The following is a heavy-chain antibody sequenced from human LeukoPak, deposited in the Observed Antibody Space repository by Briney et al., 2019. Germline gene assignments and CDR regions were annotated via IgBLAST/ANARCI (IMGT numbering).Heavy chain of an antibody. V-gene: IGHV3-30*18. D-gene: IGHD6-19*01. J-gene: IGHJ6*02. CDR1: GFTFSSYG. Sequence: GGSLRLSCAASGFTFSSYGMYWGRQAPGKGLEWVAVISYDGSNKYYADSVKGRFTISRDNSKNTLYLQMNSLRAEDTAVYYCAKCIAVAYYYGVDVWGQGTTVTVSS. CDR2: ISYDGSNK. CDR3: AKCIAVAYYYGVDV.